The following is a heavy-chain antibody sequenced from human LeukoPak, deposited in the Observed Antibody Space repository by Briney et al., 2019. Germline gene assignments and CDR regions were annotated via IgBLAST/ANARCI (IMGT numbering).Heavy chain of an antibody. CDR1: GGSVSSYY. D-gene: IGHD3-16*02. V-gene: IGHV4-59*02. CDR3: ARGSRRLGELSLYALDAFDI. Sequence: SSETLSLTCTVSGGSVSSYYWSWIRQPPGKGLEWIGYIYHSGSTYYNPSLKSRVTISVDRSKNQFSLMLSSVTAADTAVYYCARGSRRLGELSLYALDAFDIWGQGTMVTVSS. CDR2: IYHSGST. J-gene: IGHJ3*02.